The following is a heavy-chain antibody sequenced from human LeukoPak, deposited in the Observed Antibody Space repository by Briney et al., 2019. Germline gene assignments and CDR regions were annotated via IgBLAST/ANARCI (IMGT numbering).Heavy chain of an antibody. CDR1: GGTFSSYA. V-gene: IGHV1-69*01. CDR2: IIPIFGTA. J-gene: IGHJ4*02. D-gene: IGHD6-6*01. CDR3: ASGKQLADFDY. Sequence: ASVKVSCKASGGTFSSYAISWVRQAPGQGLEWMGGIIPIFGTANYAQKFQGRVTITADESTSTAYMELSSLRSEDTAVYYCASGKQLADFDYWGQGTLVTVSS.